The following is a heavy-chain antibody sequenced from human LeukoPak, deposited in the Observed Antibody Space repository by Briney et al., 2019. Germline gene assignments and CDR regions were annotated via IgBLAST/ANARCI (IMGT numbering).Heavy chain of an antibody. CDR3: ARDVGIAAADFSDY. V-gene: IGHV1-18*01. Sequence: ASVKVSCKTSGGTFSSYGISWVRQAPGQGLEWMGWISAYNGNTNYAQKLQGRVTMTTDTSTSTACMELRSLRSDDTAVYYCARDVGIAAADFSDYWGQGTLVTVSS. CDR1: GGTFSSYG. D-gene: IGHD6-13*01. CDR2: ISAYNGNT. J-gene: IGHJ4*02.